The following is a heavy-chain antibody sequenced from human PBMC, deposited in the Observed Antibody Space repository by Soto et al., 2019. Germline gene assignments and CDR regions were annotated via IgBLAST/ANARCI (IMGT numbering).Heavy chain of an antibody. D-gene: IGHD5-12*01. V-gene: IGHV4-4*02. Sequence: SETLSLTCAVSSGSISSSNWWSWVRQPPGKGLEWIGEIYHSGSTNYNPSLKSRVTISVDKSKNQFSLKLSSVTAADTAVYYCARVNIVATIRAFDTWGQGTMVTVSS. CDR1: SGSISSSNW. CDR3: ARVNIVATIRAFDT. CDR2: IYHSGST. J-gene: IGHJ3*02.